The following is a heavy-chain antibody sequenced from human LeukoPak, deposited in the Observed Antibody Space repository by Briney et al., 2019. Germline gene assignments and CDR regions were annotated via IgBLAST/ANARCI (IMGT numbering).Heavy chain of an antibody. CDR1: GGSISSSSYY. J-gene: IGHJ4*02. D-gene: IGHD2-21*01. CDR3: TRQSWVNFDY. V-gene: IGHV4-39*01. CDR2: IYHSGST. Sequence: SETLSLTCTVSGGSISSSSYYWGWIRQPPGKGLEWIGSIYHSGSTYHNPSLKSRVTISVDTSKNQFSLKLSSVTAADTAVYYCTRQSWVNFDYWGQGTLVTVSS.